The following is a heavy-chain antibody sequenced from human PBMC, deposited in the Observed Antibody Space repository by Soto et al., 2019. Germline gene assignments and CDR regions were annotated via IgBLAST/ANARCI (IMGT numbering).Heavy chain of an antibody. CDR2: ISGSGGSK. J-gene: IGHJ4*02. CDR1: GFTFSSYA. Sequence: EVQLLESGGGLVQPGGSLRLSCAASGFTFSSYAITWVRQAPGKGLEWVSAISGSGGSKYYADSVKGRFSISRDNSKNTMYLQMNSLRAEDTAVYYWAKRGSYCSCGSCYYYFDYWGQGTLVTVSS. CDR3: AKRGSYCSCGSCYYYFDY. V-gene: IGHV3-23*01. D-gene: IGHD2-15*01.